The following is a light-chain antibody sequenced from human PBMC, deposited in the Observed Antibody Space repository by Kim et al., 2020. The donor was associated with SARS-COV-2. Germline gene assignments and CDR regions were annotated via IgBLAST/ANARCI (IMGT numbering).Light chain of an antibody. CDR3: QQTYTTPPT. CDR1: ETITTY. V-gene: IGKV1-39*01. Sequence: ASLGDRVTITCRASETITTYLNWYQQKPGKAPNLLIYAASRLQSGVPSRFSVSGSGTDFTLTISSLQPEDFATYFCQQTYTTPPTFGQGTKVDIK. CDR2: AAS. J-gene: IGKJ1*01.